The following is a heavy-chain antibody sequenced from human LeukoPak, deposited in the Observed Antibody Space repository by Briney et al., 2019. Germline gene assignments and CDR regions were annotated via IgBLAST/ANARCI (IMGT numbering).Heavy chain of an antibody. Sequence: GASVKVSCKASGYTFTSYYMHWVRQAPGQGPEWMGLINPSGGNTIYAQNFQGRVTMTRDMSTTTVYMELTGLRSEDTAVYYCARELTTITDNWFDPWGQGTLVTVSP. CDR3: ARELTTITDNWFDP. D-gene: IGHD4-11*01. V-gene: IGHV1-46*03. CDR1: GYTFTSYY. CDR2: INPSGGNT. J-gene: IGHJ5*02.